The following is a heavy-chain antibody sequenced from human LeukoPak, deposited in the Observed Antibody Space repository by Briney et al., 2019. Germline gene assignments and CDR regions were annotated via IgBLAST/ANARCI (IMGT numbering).Heavy chain of an antibody. V-gene: IGHV1-69*13. CDR1: GGTFSSYA. CDR2: IIPIFGTA. CDR3: ARKGAVYYYDSSGYLN. J-gene: IGHJ4*02. D-gene: IGHD3-22*01. Sequence: SVKVSCKASGGTFSSYAISWVRQAPGQGLEWMGGIIPIFGTANYAQKFQGRVTITADESTSTAYMELSSLRSEDTAVDYCARKGAVYYYDSSGYLNWGQGTLVTVSS.